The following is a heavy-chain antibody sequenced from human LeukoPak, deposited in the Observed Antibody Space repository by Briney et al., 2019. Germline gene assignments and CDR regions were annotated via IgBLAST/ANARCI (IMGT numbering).Heavy chain of an antibody. V-gene: IGHV4-34*01. CDR3: ASESIAVAGTINY. CDR2: IYHSGST. Sequence: SETLSLTCAVYGGSFSGYYWSWIRQPPGKGLEWIGSIYHSGSTYYNPSLKSRVTISVDTSKNQFSLKLSSVTAADTAVYYCASESIAVAGTINYWGQGTLVTVSS. J-gene: IGHJ4*02. D-gene: IGHD6-19*01. CDR1: GGSFSGYY.